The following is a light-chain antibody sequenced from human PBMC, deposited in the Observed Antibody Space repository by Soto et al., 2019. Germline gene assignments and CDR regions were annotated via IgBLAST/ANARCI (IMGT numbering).Light chain of an antibody. CDR3: CSLTSSSTYV. Sequence: QSVLTQPASVSGSPGQSITISCTGTSSDVGGYNYVSWYQQHPGKAPKLMIYDVSNRPSGVSNRFSGSKSGNTASLTISGLQAEDEADYYCCSLTSSSTYVFGTGTKLTVL. CDR2: DVS. J-gene: IGLJ1*01. V-gene: IGLV2-14*01. CDR1: SSDVGGYNY.